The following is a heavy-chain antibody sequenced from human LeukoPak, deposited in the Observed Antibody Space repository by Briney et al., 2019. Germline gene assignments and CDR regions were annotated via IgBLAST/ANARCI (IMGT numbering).Heavy chain of an antibody. J-gene: IGHJ4*02. Sequence: SGPALVQPTPPLTLTCTLSGISLSTSGMRVSWIRQPPGEALEWLARIDWDDDKFYSTSLKTRLTISKDTSKNQVVLTMTNMDPVDTATYYCARTESGSRLDYWGQGTLVTVSS. CDR3: ARTESGSRLDY. D-gene: IGHD1-26*01. V-gene: IGHV2-70*04. CDR2: IDWDDDK. CDR1: GISLSTSGMR.